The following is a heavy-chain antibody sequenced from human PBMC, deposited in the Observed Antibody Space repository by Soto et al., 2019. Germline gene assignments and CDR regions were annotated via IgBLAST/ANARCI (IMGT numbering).Heavy chain of an antibody. CDR3: ARDLYTHYYYYGMDV. CDR1: GYTFTGYY. D-gene: IGHD2-2*02. V-gene: IGHV1-2*04. Sequence: ASVKVSCKASGYTFTGYYMHWVRQAPGQGLEWMGWINPNSGGTNYAQKFQGWVTMTRDTSISTAYMELSRLRSDDTAVYYCARDLYTHYYYYGMDVWGQGTTVTVSS. CDR2: INPNSGGT. J-gene: IGHJ6*02.